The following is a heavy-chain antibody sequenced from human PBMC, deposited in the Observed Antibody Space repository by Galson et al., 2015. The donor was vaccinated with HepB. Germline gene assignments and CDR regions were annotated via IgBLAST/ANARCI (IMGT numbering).Heavy chain of an antibody. CDR2: ITVSGGSR. J-gene: IGHJ4*02. CDR1: GFTFTMYA. CDR3: AKDADMGGVLDY. V-gene: IGHV3-23*01. D-gene: IGHD3-9*01. Sequence: SLRLSCAASGFTFTMYAMRWVRQAPGKGLEWVSTITVSGGSRYYADSVKGRFTISRDNSKNTLYLQMNSLRAEDTAVYYCAKDADMGGVLDYWGQGTLVTVSS.